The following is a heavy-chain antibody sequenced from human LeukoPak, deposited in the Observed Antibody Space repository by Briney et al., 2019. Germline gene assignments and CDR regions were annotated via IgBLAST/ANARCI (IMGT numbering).Heavy chain of an antibody. V-gene: IGHV3-23*01. CDR1: GFTFRSHA. D-gene: IGHD2-21*01. CDR3: AKDFRIGYSAHFDY. J-gene: IGHJ4*02. CDR2: IYENGGTT. Sequence: PGGSLRLSCVGSGFTFRSHAMSWVRQAPEKGLEFVSGIYENGGTTYYADSVKGRFSISRDNSKNTLYLQMDSQRGEGTAVYYCAKDFRIGYSAHFDYWGQGALVTVSS.